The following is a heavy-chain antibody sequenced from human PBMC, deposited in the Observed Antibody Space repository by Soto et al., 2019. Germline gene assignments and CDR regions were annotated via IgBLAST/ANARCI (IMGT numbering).Heavy chain of an antibody. CDR1: GGSISSYY. V-gene: IGHV4-59*01. CDR3: ARATYYDFWSGPSWFDY. D-gene: IGHD3-3*01. Sequence: PSETLSLTCTVSGGSISSYYWSWIRQPPGKGLEWIGYIYYGGSTNYNPSLKSRVTISVDTSKNQFSLKLSSVTAADTAVYYCARATYYDFWSGPSWFDYWGQGTLVTVSS. CDR2: IYYGGST. J-gene: IGHJ4*02.